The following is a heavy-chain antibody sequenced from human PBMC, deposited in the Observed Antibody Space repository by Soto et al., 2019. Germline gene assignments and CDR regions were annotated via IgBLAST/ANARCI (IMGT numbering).Heavy chain of an antibody. CDR1: GYTFTSYG. J-gene: IGHJ4*01. Sequence: SVKVSCKASGYTFTSYGISWVRQAPGQGLEWMGGIIPIFGTANYAQKFQGRVTITADESTSTAYMELSSLRSEDTAVYYCARDFTIFGVVHFDYWGHGTLVTVSS. D-gene: IGHD3-3*01. CDR3: ARDFTIFGVVHFDY. V-gene: IGHV1-69*13. CDR2: IIPIFGTA.